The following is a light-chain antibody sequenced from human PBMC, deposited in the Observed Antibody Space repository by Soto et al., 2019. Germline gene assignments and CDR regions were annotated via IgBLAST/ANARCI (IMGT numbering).Light chain of an antibody. J-gene: IGKJ5*01. Sequence: EVVMTQSPATLSVSPGERATLSCRASQSVSSNLAWYQQKPGQAPRLLIHGASTRATGIPARFSGSGSGTEFSLTISSLQSEDFAVYYCQQYNNWPPITFGPGTRLEIK. CDR1: QSVSSN. V-gene: IGKV3-15*01. CDR2: GAS. CDR3: QQYNNWPPIT.